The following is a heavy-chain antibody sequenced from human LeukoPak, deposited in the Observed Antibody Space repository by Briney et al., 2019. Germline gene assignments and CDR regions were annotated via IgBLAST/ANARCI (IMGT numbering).Heavy chain of an antibody. CDR2: IETSGGST. D-gene: IGHD3-10*01. Sequence: GSLRLSCAASGFTFSSYGMSWVRQAPGKGLEWVSAIETSGGSTYYADSVKGRFTISRDNSKNTLFLQMNSLRAEDTAVYYCAKDFGGSGSYYCPFDYWGQGRLVTVSS. CDR1: GFTFSSYG. V-gene: IGHV3-23*01. J-gene: IGHJ4*02. CDR3: AKDFGGSGSYYCPFDY.